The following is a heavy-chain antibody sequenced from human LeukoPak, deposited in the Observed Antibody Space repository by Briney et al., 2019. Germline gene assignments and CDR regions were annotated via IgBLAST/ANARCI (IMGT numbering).Heavy chain of an antibody. CDR3: AKDGDIAAAGYYFDY. V-gene: IGHV3-30*18. CDR1: GFTFSNYG. Sequence: TGGSLRLSCVASGFTFSNYGMHWVRQAPGKGLERVAVISYKGNNKYYEDSVKGRFTISRDNSENTLYLEMNSLRAEDTAVYYCAKDGDIAAAGYYFDYWGQGTLVTVSS. D-gene: IGHD6-13*01. J-gene: IGHJ4*02. CDR2: ISYKGNNK.